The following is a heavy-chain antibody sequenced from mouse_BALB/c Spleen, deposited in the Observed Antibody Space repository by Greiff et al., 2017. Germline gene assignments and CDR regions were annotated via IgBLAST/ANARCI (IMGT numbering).Heavy chain of an antibody. V-gene: IGHV2-6-7*01. Sequence: QVQLQQSGPGLVAPSQSLSITCTVSGFSLTGYGVHWVRQPPGKGLEWLGMIWGDGSTDYNSALKSRLIISKDNSKSHVFLKMNSLQTDDTARYYGDRDLTGRGAMDYWGQGTSVTVSS. CDR2: IWGDGST. D-gene: IGHD4-1*01. J-gene: IGHJ4*01. CDR1: GFSLTGYG. CDR3: DRDLTGRGAMDY.